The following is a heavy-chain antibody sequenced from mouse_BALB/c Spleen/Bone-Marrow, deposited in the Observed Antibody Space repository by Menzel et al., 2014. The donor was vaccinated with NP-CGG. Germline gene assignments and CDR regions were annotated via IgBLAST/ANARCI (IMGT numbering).Heavy chain of an antibody. Sequence: VKVVESGPGLVAPSQSLSITCTISGFSLTGYGVNWVRQPPGKGLEWLGMIWGDGSTDYNSALKSRLSISKDNSKSQVFLKMNSLQTDDTARYYCAREPTVVAGAWFAYWGQGTLVTSSA. CDR3: AREPTVVAGAWFAY. CDR1: GFSLTGYG. V-gene: IGHV2-6-7*01. CDR2: IWGDGST. D-gene: IGHD1-1*01. J-gene: IGHJ3*01.